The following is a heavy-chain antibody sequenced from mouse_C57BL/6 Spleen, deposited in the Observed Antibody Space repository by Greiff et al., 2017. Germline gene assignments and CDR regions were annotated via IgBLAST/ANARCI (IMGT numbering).Heavy chain of an antibody. CDR3: ARDTAQATWTWFAY. CDR1: GFTFSSYA. D-gene: IGHD3-2*02. J-gene: IGHJ3*01. V-gene: IGHV5-4*01. CDR2: ISDGGSYT. Sequence: EVKLVESGGGLVKPGGSLKLSCAASGFTFSSYAMSWVRQTPEKRLEWVATISDGGSYTYYPDNVKGRFTISRDDAKNNLYLQMSHLKSEDTAMYYCARDTAQATWTWFAYWGQGTLVTVSA.